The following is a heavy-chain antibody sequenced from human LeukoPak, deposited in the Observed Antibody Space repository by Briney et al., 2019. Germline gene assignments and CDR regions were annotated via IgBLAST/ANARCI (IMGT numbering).Heavy chain of an antibody. CDR1: GYTFTSYG. CDR3: ARSRYRRGYSYGLSFYYYMDV. V-gene: IGHV1-18*01. Sequence: GASVKVSCKASGYTFTSYGISWVRQAPGQGLEWLGWISVYNGHTNYAQKLQGRVTMTTDTSTTTAYMELRTLRSDDTAVYYCARSRYRRGYSYGLSFYYYMDVWGKGTTVTISS. CDR2: ISVYNGHT. J-gene: IGHJ6*03. D-gene: IGHD5-18*01.